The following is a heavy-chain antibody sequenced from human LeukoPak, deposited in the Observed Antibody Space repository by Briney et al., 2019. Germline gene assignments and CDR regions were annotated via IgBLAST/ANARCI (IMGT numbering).Heavy chain of an antibody. V-gene: IGHV1-69*06. CDR3: ARVRAYPYNSSPRHWFNP. J-gene: IGHJ5*02. CDR1: GGTFSSYA. CDR2: IIPIFGTA. D-gene: IGHD1-14*01. Sequence: ASVKVSCKASGGTFSSYAISWVRQAPGQGLEWMGRIIPIFGTANYAQKFQGRVTITADKSTSTAYMELSSLRSEDTAVYYCARVRAYPYNSSPRHWFNPWGQGTLVTVSS.